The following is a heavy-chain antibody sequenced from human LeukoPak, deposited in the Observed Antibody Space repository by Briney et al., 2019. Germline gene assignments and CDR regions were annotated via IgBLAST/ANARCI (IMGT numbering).Heavy chain of an antibody. D-gene: IGHD3-22*01. V-gene: IGHV3-15*01. J-gene: IGHJ4*02. CDR1: GFTFSSAW. Sequence: GGSLRLSCAASGFTFSSAWMSWVRQTPGKGLESVALIKSKNDGGTTDYAAPVKGRFTISRDNSKNTLYLHMNSLRAEDAAVYYCAKGPTYYYDTSGYVDYWGQGTLVTVSS. CDR3: AKGPTYYYDTSGYVDY. CDR2: IKSKNDGGTT.